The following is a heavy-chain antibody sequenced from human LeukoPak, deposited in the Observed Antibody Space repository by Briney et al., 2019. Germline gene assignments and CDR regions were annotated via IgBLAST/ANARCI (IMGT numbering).Heavy chain of an antibody. J-gene: IGHJ4*02. Sequence: SETLSLTCAVYGGSFSGYYWSWIRQPPGQGLEWIGEINHSGSTNYNPSLKSRVTILVDTSKNQFSLKLSSVTAADTAVYYCARSYGDYEYYFDYWGQGTLVTVSS. D-gene: IGHD4-17*01. CDR1: GGSFSGYY. CDR3: ARSYGDYEYYFDY. CDR2: INHSGST. V-gene: IGHV4-34*01.